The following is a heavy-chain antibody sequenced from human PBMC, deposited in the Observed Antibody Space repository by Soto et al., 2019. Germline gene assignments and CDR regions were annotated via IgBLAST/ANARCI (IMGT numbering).Heavy chain of an antibody. CDR2: INDNGGT. J-gene: IGHJ6*02. V-gene: IGHV4-34*01. CDR1: GGSIRGYY. Sequence: SETLSLTCGVYGGSIRGYYWSWIRQSPGKGLEWIGDINDNGGTNYNPSLKSRVTTSLDTSKRQVSLMVSSVTAADTAVYYCARGRYSYETIYYKFYYSALDVWGQGTTVTSP. CDR3: ARGRYSYETIYYKFYYSALDV. D-gene: IGHD3-10*01.